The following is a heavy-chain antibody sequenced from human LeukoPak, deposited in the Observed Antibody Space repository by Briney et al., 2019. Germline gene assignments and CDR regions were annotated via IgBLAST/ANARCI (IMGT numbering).Heavy chain of an antibody. D-gene: IGHD3-10*01. CDR2: IYYSGST. V-gene: IGHV4-59*12. CDR1: GGSISSYY. J-gene: IGHJ3*02. CDR3: ARDRRVTSGITMVRGVIITIDAFDI. Sequence: PSETLSLTCTVSGGSISSYYWSWIRQPPGKGLEWIGYIYYSGSTNYNPSLKSRVTMSVDTSKNQFSLKLSSVTAADTAVYYCARDRRVTSGITMVRGVIITIDAFDIWGQGTMVTVSS.